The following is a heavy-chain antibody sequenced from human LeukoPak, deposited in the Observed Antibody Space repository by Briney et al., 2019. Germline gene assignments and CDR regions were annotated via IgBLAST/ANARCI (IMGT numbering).Heavy chain of an antibody. CDR1: GFTFNSYW. V-gene: IGHV3-74*01. Sequence: PGGSLRLSRAASGFTFNSYWMHWVRQAPGKGLVWVSRINPDGRSTNYADSVKGRFTISRDNAKNTLYLQMNSLRAEDTAIYYCARVDGSGNSIFDYWGQGTLVPVSS. CDR3: ARVDGSGNSIFDY. D-gene: IGHD3-22*01. CDR2: INPDGRST. J-gene: IGHJ4*02.